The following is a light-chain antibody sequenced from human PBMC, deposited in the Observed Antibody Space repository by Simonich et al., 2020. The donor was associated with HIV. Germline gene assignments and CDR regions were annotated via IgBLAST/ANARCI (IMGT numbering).Light chain of an antibody. CDR1: RKLIYRTNNKNY. Sequence: DIVMTQSPDSLAVSLGERXTVNCSASRKLIYRTNNKNYLAWYQHQPGQPPKLFIYWAPTRESGVPDRXXGSXXXTDFTXXXSSLQAEDVAVYYCQQYYSTPYTFGQGTKLEIK. CDR3: QQYYSTPYT. CDR2: WAP. J-gene: IGKJ2*01. V-gene: IGKV4-1*01.